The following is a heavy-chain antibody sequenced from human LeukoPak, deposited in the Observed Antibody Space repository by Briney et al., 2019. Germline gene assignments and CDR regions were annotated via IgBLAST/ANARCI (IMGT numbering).Heavy chain of an antibody. V-gene: IGHV1-69*04. Sequence: EASVKVSCKASGGTFSIYAISWVRRAPGQGLEWMGRIIPILGIANYAQKFQGRVTTTADKSTSTAYMERSSVRSEDTALYYSARFERSNWNEESSFGFDYWGQGSLVTASS. CDR1: GGTFSIYA. J-gene: IGHJ4*02. D-gene: IGHD1-20*01. CDR2: IIPILGIA. CDR3: ARFERSNWNEESSFGFDY.